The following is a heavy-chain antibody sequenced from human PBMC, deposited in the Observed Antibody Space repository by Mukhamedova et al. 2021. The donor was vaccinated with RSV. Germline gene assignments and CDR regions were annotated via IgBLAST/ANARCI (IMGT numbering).Heavy chain of an antibody. Sequence: GQGLEWMGWINAGNGNTKGSQQFPCRVTITTDTSASTAYMELTSLSSEDTAVYYCAREPTNKVYFDYWGQGTLVTVSS. J-gene: IGHJ4*02. CDR3: AREPTNKVYFDY. D-gene: IGHD1/OR15-1a*01. V-gene: IGHV1-3*01. CDR2: INAGNGNT.